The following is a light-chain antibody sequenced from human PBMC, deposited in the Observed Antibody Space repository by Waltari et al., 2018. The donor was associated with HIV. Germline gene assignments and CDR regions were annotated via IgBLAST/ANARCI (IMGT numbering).Light chain of an antibody. CDR3: QVWHSNSDHVV. J-gene: IGLJ2*01. CDR1: NIGSQS. CDR2: DDS. V-gene: IGLV3-21*02. Sequence: SYVLTQPPSVSVAPGQTARITCEGNNIGSQSVHWYQQRPGQAPALVVHDDSDRPSGIPERFSGSNSGNTATLTISRGEAGDEADYYCQVWHSNSDHVVFGGGTKLTVL.